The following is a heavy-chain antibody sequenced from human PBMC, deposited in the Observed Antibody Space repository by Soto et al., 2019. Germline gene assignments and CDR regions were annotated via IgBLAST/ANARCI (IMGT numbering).Heavy chain of an antibody. D-gene: IGHD6-13*01. CDR2: FSTNNGNT. Sequence: QVQLVQSGAEVKKPGASVKVSCKASCYTLTRYGISWVRQAPGQGLEWMGWFSTNNGNTHHPHKLQVRATMTTDRSTSTAYMERMRLRSDYTAVYYCARNWATAGPFDFWGQGTLVS. J-gene: IGHJ4*02. CDR1: CYTLTRYG. CDR3: ARNWATAGPFDF. V-gene: IGHV1-18*01.